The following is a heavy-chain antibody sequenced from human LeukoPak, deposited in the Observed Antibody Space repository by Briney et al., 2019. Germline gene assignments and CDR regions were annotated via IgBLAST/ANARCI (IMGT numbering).Heavy chain of an antibody. Sequence: GGSLRLSCAASEFTFSSYSMSWVRQAPGKGLEWVSVIYSGGSTYYADSVKGRFTISRDNSKNTLYLQMNSLRAEDTAVYYCARRAGAYSHPYDYWGQGTLVTVSS. D-gene: IGHD4/OR15-4a*01. V-gene: IGHV3-53*01. CDR3: ARRAGAYSHPYDY. CDR2: IYSGGST. CDR1: EFTFSSYS. J-gene: IGHJ4*02.